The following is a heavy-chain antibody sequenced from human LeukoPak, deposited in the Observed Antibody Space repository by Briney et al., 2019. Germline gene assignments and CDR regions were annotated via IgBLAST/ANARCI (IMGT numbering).Heavy chain of an antibody. Sequence: GGSLRLSCAASGFTFSSYAIHWVRQAPGKGLEWVAVISYDGSNKYYADSVKGRFTISRDNSKNTLYLQMNSLRAEDTAVYYCARDPLGTRPGFDYWGQGTLVTVSS. D-gene: IGHD1-1*01. J-gene: IGHJ4*02. V-gene: IGHV3-30*04. CDR1: GFTFSSYA. CDR2: ISYDGSNK. CDR3: ARDPLGTRPGFDY.